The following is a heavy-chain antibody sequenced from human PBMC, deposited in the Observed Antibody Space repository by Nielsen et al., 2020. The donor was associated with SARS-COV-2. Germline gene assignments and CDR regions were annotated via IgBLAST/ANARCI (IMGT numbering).Heavy chain of an antibody. D-gene: IGHD6-13*01. CDR1: GFSFNTYS. CDR2: ISGGSATM. J-gene: IGHJ6*02. CDR3: ARSPFHRSSWYGMDV. Sequence: GESLKISCVASGFSFNTYSMNWVRQAPGKGLEWVSYISGGSATMYYADSVKGRFTISRDNVKNSLYLQLSSLSAEDTAVYYCARSPFHRSSWYGMDVWGQGTTVTVSS. V-gene: IGHV3-48*01.